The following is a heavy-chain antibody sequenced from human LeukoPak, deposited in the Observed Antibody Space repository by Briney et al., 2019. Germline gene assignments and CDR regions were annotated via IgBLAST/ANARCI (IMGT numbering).Heavy chain of an antibody. CDR1: GFTVSSYG. CDR2: IWYEGSEN. Sequence: PGGSLRLSCGASGFTVSSYGMLWVRQAPGRGLEWVAVIWYEGSENYYAEYMNGRFTISKNNSQNTLFLEMSSLTAEDTAVYYCASWSCDHWGQGTLVTVSS. D-gene: IGHD6-13*01. CDR3: ASWSCDH. V-gene: IGHV3-33*03. J-gene: IGHJ5*02.